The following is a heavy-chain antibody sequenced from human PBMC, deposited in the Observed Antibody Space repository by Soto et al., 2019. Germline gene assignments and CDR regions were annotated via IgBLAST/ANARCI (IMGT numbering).Heavy chain of an antibody. CDR2: ISKSDYT. CDR1: GFAFNNYG. Sequence: GGSLRLSCTVSGFAFNNYGINWVRQAPGKGLEWVSSISKSDYTYYSDSVKGRFTISRDNAKNSVSLQMNTLRVEDTAVYYCARGMNTAIFYGMDVWGQGTTVTVSS. J-gene: IGHJ6*02. D-gene: IGHD5-18*01. CDR3: ARGMNTAIFYGMDV. V-gene: IGHV3-21*01.